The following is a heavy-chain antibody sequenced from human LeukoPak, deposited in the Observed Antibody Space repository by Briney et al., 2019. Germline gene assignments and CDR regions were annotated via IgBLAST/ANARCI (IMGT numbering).Heavy chain of an antibody. CDR1: GYTLTELS. CDR3: ATATGGYSYGYAPFGY. V-gene: IGHV1-24*01. CDR2: FDPEDGET. J-gene: IGHJ4*02. Sequence: ASVKASCKVSGYTLTELSMHWVRQAPGKGLEWMGGFDPEDGETIYAQKFQGRVTMTEDTSTDTAYMELSSLRSEDTAVYYCATATGGYSYGYAPFGYWGQGTLVTVSS. D-gene: IGHD5-18*01.